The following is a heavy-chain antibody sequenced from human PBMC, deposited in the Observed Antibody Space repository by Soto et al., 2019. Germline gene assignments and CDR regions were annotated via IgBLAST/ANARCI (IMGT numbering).Heavy chain of an antibody. Sequence: EVQLVETGGGLIQPGGSLRLSCAASGFTVSSAYMSWVRQAPGKGLEWVSVIYSGGSTYYADSLKGRFTISRDNSKNTLNLQMTSLRAEDTAVYYCARGGFAPFDYWGQGTMVTVSS. CDR3: ARGGFAPFDY. V-gene: IGHV3-53*02. CDR1: GFTVSSAY. J-gene: IGHJ4*02. CDR2: IYSGGST.